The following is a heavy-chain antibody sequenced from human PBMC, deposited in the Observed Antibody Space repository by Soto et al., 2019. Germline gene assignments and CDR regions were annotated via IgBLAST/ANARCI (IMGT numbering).Heavy chain of an antibody. CDR3: ARVKYELVATDSVYFYYGMDA. Sequence: SVKVSGEATGGTFGSYAISWMRQAPGQGLEWLGGIIPIFGTANYAQKFQGRVTITADKSTSTAYMELSSLRSEDTAVYYCARVKYELVATDSVYFYYGMDAWGEGTTVTAYS. J-gene: IGHJ6*04. CDR2: IIPIFGTA. V-gene: IGHV1-69*06. D-gene: IGHD5-12*01. CDR1: GGTFGSYA.